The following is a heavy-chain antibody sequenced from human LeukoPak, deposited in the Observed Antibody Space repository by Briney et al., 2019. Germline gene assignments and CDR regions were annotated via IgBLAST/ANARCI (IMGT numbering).Heavy chain of an antibody. CDR1: GYTFTSYG. CDR3: ARIWECSSTCCYYYYYMDV. V-gene: IGHV1-18*01. D-gene: IGHD2-2*01. J-gene: IGHJ6*03. Sequence: ASVKVSCKASGYTFTSYGISWVRQAPGQGLEWMGWISAYNGNSNYAQKLQGRVTMTTDTSTSTAYMELRSLRSDDTAVYYCARIWECSSTCCYYYYYMDVWGKGTTVTVSS. CDR2: ISAYNGNS.